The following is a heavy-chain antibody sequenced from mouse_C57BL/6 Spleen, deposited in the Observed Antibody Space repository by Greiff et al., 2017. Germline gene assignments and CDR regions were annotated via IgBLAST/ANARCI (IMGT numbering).Heavy chain of an antibody. CDR1: GYTFTSYW. V-gene: IGHV1-55*01. D-gene: IGHD2-2*01. CDR2: IYPGSGST. J-gene: IGHJ1*03. CDR3: ARKRDGYDWYFDV. Sequence: QVQLQQSGAELVKPGASVKMSCKASGYTFTSYWITWVKQRPGQGLEWIGDIYPGSGSTNYNEKFKSKATLTVDTASSTAYMQLSSLTSEDSAVYYCARKRDGYDWYFDVWGTGTTVTVSS.